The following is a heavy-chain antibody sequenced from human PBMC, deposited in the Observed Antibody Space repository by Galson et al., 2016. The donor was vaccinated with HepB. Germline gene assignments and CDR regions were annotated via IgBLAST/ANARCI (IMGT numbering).Heavy chain of an antibody. D-gene: IGHD2-15*01. J-gene: IGHJ4*02. V-gene: IGHV4-59*01. CDR2: IHYSGST. CDR1: GDSISSNY. Sequence: SETLSLTCSVSGDSISSNYWSWIRQPSGKGLEWIGYIHYSGSTNYNPSLKNRVTMSVDTSKNKFSLKMKTVTGADTAIYYCARTGSCRGGNCYRYLDSWGQGTLVTGSS. CDR3: ARTGSCRGGNCYRYLDS.